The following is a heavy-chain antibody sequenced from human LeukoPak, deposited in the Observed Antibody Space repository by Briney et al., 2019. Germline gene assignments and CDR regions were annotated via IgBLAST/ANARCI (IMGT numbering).Heavy chain of an antibody. CDR2: IYYSGST. CDR3: ARLGIDYDILTGYIPDAFDI. Sequence: SETLSLTCTVSGGSISSVDYYWSWIRQPRGKGLEWIGYIYYSGSTYYDPSLKSRVMISVDASKNQFFLKLSSVTAADTAVYYCARLGIDYDILTGYIPDAFDIWGQGTMVTVSS. V-gene: IGHV4-30-4*01. CDR1: GGSISSVDYY. D-gene: IGHD3-9*01. J-gene: IGHJ3*02.